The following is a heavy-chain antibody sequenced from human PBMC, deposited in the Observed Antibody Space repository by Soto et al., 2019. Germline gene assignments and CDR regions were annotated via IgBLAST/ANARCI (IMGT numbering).Heavy chain of an antibody. CDR1: GYTFNTYG. Sequence: QVQLVQSGGEVKMPGASVKVSCKASGYTFNTYGISWVRQAPGQGLVWMGWISTYNGKTYYAQNFQGRVTMTTYTSTSTAYMELRSLRSDDTAVYFCARDFCSGGSCYYNWIDPWGQGTLVTVSS. CDR3: ARDFCSGGSCYYNWIDP. CDR2: ISTYNGKT. J-gene: IGHJ5*02. V-gene: IGHV1-18*01. D-gene: IGHD2-15*01.